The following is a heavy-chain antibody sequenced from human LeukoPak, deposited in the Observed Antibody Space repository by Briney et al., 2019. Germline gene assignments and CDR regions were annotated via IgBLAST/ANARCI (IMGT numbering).Heavy chain of an antibody. CDR3: AREALDYYYYMDV. CDR1: GGSISSYY. V-gene: IGHV4-59*12. J-gene: IGHJ6*03. CDR2: IYYSGST. Sequence: NPSETLSLTCTVSGGSISSYYWSWIRQPPGKGLEWIGYIYYSGSTNYNPSLKSRVTISVDTSKNQFSLKLSSVTAADTAVYYCAREALDYYYYMDVWGKGTTVTVSS.